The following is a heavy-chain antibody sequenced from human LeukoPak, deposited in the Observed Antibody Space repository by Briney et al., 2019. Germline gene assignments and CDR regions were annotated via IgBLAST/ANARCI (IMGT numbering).Heavy chain of an antibody. CDR3: ARDRGVLRFLEWLPTGAFDI. V-gene: IGHV4-61*01. D-gene: IGHD3-3*01. CDR1: GGSVSSGSYY. J-gene: IGHJ3*02. CDR2: IYYSGST. Sequence: SETLSLTCTVSGGSVSSGSYYWSWIRQPPGKGLEWIGYIYYSGSTNYSPSLRSRVTISVDTSKNQFSLKLSSVTAADTAVYYCARDRGVLRFLEWLPTGAFDIWGQGTMVTVSP.